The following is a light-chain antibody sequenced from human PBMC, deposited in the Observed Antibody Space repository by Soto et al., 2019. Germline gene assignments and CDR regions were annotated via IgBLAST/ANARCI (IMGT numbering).Light chain of an antibody. V-gene: IGKV3D-15*01. Sequence: PGGRATLSCRASQSVSRRLAWYQHRPGQSPRLLISGASMRASGIPVRFSGSGSGTDFTLTISRLESEDFAVYYCQHYAAAPRTFGLGTRLEIK. J-gene: IGKJ5*01. CDR2: GAS. CDR1: QSVSRR. CDR3: QHYAAAPRT.